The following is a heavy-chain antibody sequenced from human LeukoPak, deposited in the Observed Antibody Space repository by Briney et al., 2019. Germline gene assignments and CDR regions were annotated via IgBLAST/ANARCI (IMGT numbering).Heavy chain of an antibody. V-gene: IGHV3-23*01. J-gene: IGHJ4*02. CDR3: ARVVVGATAGGVVDY. CDR2: ISGSGGST. CDR1: GFTFTNYA. D-gene: IGHD1-26*01. Sequence: GGSLRLSCAASGFTFTNYAMSWVRQAPGKGLEWVSTISGSGGSTYYADSVKGRFTISRDNSKNTLYLQMNSLRAEDTAVYYCARVVVGATAGGVVDYWGQGTLVTVSS.